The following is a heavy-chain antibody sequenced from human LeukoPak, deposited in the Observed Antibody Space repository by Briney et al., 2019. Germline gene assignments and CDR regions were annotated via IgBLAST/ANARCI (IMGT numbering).Heavy chain of an antibody. CDR3: VKDDSYYYGSGSSND. CDR1: GFTSSSYK. CDR2: IGTAGDT. V-gene: IGHV3-13*04. Sequence: GGTLRPSCAASGFTSSSYKMPWVRAGTGKGKERVSAIGTAGDTYYPVSVKGRFTTSRENAKNSLYLQMNSLRVGDTAVYDCVKDDSYYYGSGSSNDGGQGTLVTVSS. D-gene: IGHD3-10*01. J-gene: IGHJ4*02.